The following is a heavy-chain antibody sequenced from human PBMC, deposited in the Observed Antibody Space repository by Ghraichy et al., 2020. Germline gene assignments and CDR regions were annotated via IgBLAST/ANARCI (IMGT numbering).Heavy chain of an antibody. Sequence: GGSLRLSCAASGFTFSSYSMNWVRQAPGKRLEWVSYISSSSSTIYYADSVKGRFTISRDNAKNSLYLQMNSLRDEDTAVYYCASGIAAAGNPYYYGMDVWGQGTTVTVSS. V-gene: IGHV3-48*02. CDR1: GFTFSSYS. CDR3: ASGIAAAGNPYYYGMDV. J-gene: IGHJ6*02. CDR2: ISSSSSTI. D-gene: IGHD6-13*01.